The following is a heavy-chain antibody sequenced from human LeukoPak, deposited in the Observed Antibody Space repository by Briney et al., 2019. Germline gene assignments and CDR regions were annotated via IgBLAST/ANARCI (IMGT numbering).Heavy chain of an antibody. V-gene: IGHV3-66*01. CDR2: IYSGGST. CDR3: ARDGSSGWYELPDY. J-gene: IGHJ4*02. D-gene: IGHD6-19*01. CDR1: GFTVSSNY. Sequence: GGSLRLSCAASGFTVSSNYMSWVRQAPGKGLEWVSVIYSGGSTYYADSVKGRFTISRDNSKNTLYLQMNSLRAEDTAVYYCARDGSSGWYELPDYWGQGTLVTVSS.